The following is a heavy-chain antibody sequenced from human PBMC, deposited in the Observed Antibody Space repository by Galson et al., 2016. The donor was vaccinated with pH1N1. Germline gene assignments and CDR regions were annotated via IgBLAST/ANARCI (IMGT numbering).Heavy chain of an antibody. CDR1: GFIFSSYW. CDR3: VRALNGTWI. D-gene: IGHD2-8*01. Sequence: SLRLSCAGSGFIFSSYWMHWVRQVPGKGLVWVSHFNFDGTKTNYADSVKGRFTISRDNAKNTLYLQMNSLSVEDMAVYYCVRALNGTWIWGQGTLVTVSS. J-gene: IGHJ4*02. V-gene: IGHV3-74*01. CDR2: FNFDGTKT.